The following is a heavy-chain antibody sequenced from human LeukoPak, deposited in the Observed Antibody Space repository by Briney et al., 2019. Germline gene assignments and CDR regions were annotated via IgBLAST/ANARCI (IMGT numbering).Heavy chain of an antibody. V-gene: IGHV3-23*01. D-gene: IGHD1-7*01. Sequence: GGSLRLSCAASGFTFSSYSMSWVRQAPGKGLEWVSAISGSGGSTYYADPVKGRFTISRDNSKNTLYLQMNSLRAEDTAVYYCAKDSHWNYMGGGWFDPWGQGTLVTVSS. CDR1: GFTFSSYS. CDR2: ISGSGGST. CDR3: AKDSHWNYMGGGWFDP. J-gene: IGHJ5*02.